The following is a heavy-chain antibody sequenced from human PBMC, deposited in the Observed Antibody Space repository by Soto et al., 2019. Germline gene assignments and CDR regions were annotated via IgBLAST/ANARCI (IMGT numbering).Heavy chain of an antibody. D-gene: IGHD3-10*01. J-gene: IGHJ4*02. CDR2: IWYDGSNK. CDR1: GFTFSSYG. Sequence: GGSLRLSCAASGFTFSSYGMHWVRQAPGKGLEWVAVIWYDGSNKYYADSVKGRFTISRDNSKNTLYLQMNSLRAEDTAVYYCAREERFGELSIDYWGQGTLVTVSS. V-gene: IGHV3-33*01. CDR3: AREERFGELSIDY.